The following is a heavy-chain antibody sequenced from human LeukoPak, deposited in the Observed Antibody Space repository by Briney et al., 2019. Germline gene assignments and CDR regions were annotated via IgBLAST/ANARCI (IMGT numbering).Heavy chain of an antibody. CDR1: GFTFSSYS. J-gene: IGHJ6*03. CDR3: ARDGHLEWFSYYYMDV. V-gene: IGHV3-21*01. D-gene: IGHD3-3*01. Sequence: PGGSLRLSCAASGFTFSSYSMNWVRQAPGKGLEWVSSISSSSSYIYYADSVKGRFTISRDNAKNSLYLQMNSLRAEDTAVYYCARDGHLEWFSYYYMDVWGKGTTVTVSS. CDR2: ISSSSSYI.